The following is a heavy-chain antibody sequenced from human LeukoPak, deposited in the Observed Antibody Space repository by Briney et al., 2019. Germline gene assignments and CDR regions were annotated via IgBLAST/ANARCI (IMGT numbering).Heavy chain of an antibody. CDR3: ARVLEVGATPLGY. V-gene: IGHV3-30-3*01. D-gene: IGHD1-26*01. J-gene: IGHJ4*02. Sequence: GRSLRLSCAASGFTFSSYAMHWVRQAPGKGLEGVAVISYDGSNKYYADSVKGRFTISRDNSKNTLYLQMNSLRAEDTAVYYCARVLEVGATPLGYWGQGTLVTVSS. CDR1: GFTFSSYA. CDR2: ISYDGSNK.